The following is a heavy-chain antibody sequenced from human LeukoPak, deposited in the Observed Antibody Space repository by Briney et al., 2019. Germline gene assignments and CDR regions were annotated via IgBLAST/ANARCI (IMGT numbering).Heavy chain of an antibody. D-gene: IGHD3-3*01. CDR1: GGSFSGYY. Sequence: PSETLSLTCAVYGGSFSGYYWSWLRQPPGKGLEWIGEINHSGSTNYNPSLKSRVTISVDTSKNQFSLKLSSVTAADTAVYYCVPRSYDFWSGYGYYYYGMDVWGQGTTVTVSS. J-gene: IGHJ6*02. CDR3: VPRSYDFWSGYGYYYYGMDV. CDR2: INHSGST. V-gene: IGHV4-34*01.